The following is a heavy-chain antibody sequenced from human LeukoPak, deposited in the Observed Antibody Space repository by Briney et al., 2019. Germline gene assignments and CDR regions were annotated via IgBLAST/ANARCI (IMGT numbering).Heavy chain of an antibody. V-gene: IGHV3-74*01. CDR1: GITFSNYW. CDR2: IIPDASTT. J-gene: IGHJ4*02. CDR3: AKYLHYGSADY. Sequence: GGSLRLSCAASGITFSNYWMHWVRQDPGKGRVWGSFIIPDASTTNYADSAKARLTISRVNASNALYLQRTSLRAQDTAVYYCAKYLHYGSADYWGQGTLVTVSS. D-gene: IGHD3-10*01.